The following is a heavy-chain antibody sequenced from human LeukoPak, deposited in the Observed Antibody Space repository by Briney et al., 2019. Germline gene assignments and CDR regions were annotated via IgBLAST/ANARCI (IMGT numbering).Heavy chain of an antibody. CDR1: GGSFSGYY. J-gene: IGHJ4*02. CDR2: INHSGST. Sequence: SETLSLTCAVYGGSFSGYYWSWIRQPPGKGLEWIGEINHSGSTNYNPSLKSRVTIPVDTSKNQFSLKLSSVTAADTAVYYCAREGTVAGSYLDYWGQGTLVTVSS. D-gene: IGHD6-19*01. CDR3: AREGTVAGSYLDY. V-gene: IGHV4-34*01.